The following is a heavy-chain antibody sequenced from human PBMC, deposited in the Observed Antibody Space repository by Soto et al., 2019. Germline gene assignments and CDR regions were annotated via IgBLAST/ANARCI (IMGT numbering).Heavy chain of an antibody. Sequence: EVQLLESGGGLVQPGGSLRLSCAASGFTFSSYAMSWVRQAPGKGLEWVSAISGSGGSTYYADSVKGRFTISRDNSKNTLYLQMSSLRAEDTGVYYCAKDRVVVAAASCWYFDLWGRGTLVTVSS. CDR2: ISGSGGST. D-gene: IGHD2-15*01. V-gene: IGHV3-23*01. CDR3: AKDRVVVAAASCWYFDL. J-gene: IGHJ2*01. CDR1: GFTFSSYA.